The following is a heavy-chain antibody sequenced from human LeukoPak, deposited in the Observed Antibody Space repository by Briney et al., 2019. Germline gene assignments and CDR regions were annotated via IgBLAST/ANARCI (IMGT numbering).Heavy chain of an antibody. V-gene: IGHV1-46*01. Sequence: ASVKVSCKASGNIFTSSYTHWVRQAPGQGLEWMGVINPSDGTRNYAQKFQGRVTMTRDMSTSTVYMELSSLRSEDTAVYYCAVSYCGGDCYALYYYFDYWGQGTLVTVSS. J-gene: IGHJ4*02. CDR1: GNIFTSSY. D-gene: IGHD2-21*02. CDR3: AVSYCGGDCYALYYYFDY. CDR2: INPSDGTR.